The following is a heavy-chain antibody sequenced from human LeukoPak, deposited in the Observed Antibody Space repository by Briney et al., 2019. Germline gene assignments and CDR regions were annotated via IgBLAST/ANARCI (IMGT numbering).Heavy chain of an antibody. J-gene: IGHJ3*02. CDR1: GFTFSDYW. V-gene: IGHV3-23*01. CDR2: ISGSGGST. Sequence: GGSLRLPCAASGFTFSDYWMTWVRQAPGKGLEWVSAISGSGGSTYYADSVKGRFTISRDNSKNTLYLQMNSLRAEDTAVYYCAKAASRSYLEAFDIWGQGTMVTVSS. CDR3: AKAASRSYLEAFDI. D-gene: IGHD1-26*01.